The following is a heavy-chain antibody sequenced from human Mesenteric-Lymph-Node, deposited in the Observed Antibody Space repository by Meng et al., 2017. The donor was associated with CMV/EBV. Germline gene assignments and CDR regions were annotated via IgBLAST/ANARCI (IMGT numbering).Heavy chain of an antibody. CDR3: AREDYDFWSGWG. CDR1: GFGLTDYE. D-gene: IGHD3-3*01. V-gene: IGHV3-69-1*02. Sequence: GESLKISCVVSGFGLTDYEMNWVRQAPGKGLEWVSSISSSSTIYYADSVKGRFTISRDNAKNSLYLQVSSLRAEDTAVYYCAREDYDFWSGWGWGQGTLVTVSS. CDR2: ISSSSTI. J-gene: IGHJ4*02.